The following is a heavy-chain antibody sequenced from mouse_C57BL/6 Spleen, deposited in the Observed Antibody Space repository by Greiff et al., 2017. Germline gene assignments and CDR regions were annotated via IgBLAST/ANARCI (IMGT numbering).Heavy chain of an antibody. CDR3: AREGYYGSPWFAY. J-gene: IGHJ3*01. CDR2: IDPSDSET. Sequence: VKLKQPGAELVRPGSSVKLSCKASGYTFTSYWMHWVKQRPIQGLEWIGNIDPSDSETHYNQKFKDKATLTVDKSSSTAYMQLSSLTSEDSAVYYCAREGYYGSPWFAYWGQGTLVTVSA. D-gene: IGHD1-1*01. V-gene: IGHV1-52*01. CDR1: GYTFTSYW.